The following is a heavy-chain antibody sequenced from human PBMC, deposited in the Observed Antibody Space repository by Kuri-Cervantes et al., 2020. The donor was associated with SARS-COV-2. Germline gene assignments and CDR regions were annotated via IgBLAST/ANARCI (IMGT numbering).Heavy chain of an antibody. Sequence: ESLKISCTVSGGSISSHYWSWIRQPPGKGLEWIGYIYYSGSTNYNPSLKSRVTISVDTSKNQFSLKLSSVTAADTAVYYCARDFSHWFDPWGQGTLVTVSS. CDR3: ARDFSHWFDP. J-gene: IGHJ5*02. V-gene: IGHV4-59*11. CDR2: IYYSGST. CDR1: GGSISSHY. D-gene: IGHD2/OR15-2a*01.